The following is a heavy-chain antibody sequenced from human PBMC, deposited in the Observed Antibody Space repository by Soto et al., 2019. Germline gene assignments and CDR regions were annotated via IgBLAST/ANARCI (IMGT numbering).Heavy chain of an antibody. Sequence: SGFTFSNNAMDWVRQAPGKGLEWVAVISYDGSNKYIAESVKGRFTISRDNSKNTLFLQMNSLRAEDTAVYYCARGTTTSAFSAMDVWGQGTTVTVSS. CDR1: GFTFSNNA. J-gene: IGHJ6*02. CDR2: ISYDGSNK. D-gene: IGHD1-1*01. CDR3: ARGTTTSAFSAMDV. V-gene: IGHV3-30-3*01.